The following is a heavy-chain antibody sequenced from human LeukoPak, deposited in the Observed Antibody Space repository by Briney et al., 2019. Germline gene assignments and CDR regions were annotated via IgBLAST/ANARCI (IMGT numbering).Heavy chain of an antibody. CDR3: ARDLVQR. D-gene: IGHD4/OR15-4a*01. CDR2: IRYDGSDR. V-gene: IGHV3-33*01. J-gene: IGHJ4*02. CDR1: GFTFGSYG. Sequence: GRSLRLSCAASGFTFGSYGIYWVRQAPGKGLEWVAGIRYDGSDRSYADPVKGRFTISRDNSKNTVDLQMNSLRAEDTAVYYCARDLVQRWGQGTLVTVSS.